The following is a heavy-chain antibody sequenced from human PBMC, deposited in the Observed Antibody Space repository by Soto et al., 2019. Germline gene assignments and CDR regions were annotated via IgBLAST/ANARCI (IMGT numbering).Heavy chain of an antibody. CDR2: ISYDGSNK. CDR1: GFTFSSYA. D-gene: IGHD1-26*01. J-gene: IGHJ4*02. CDR3: ARVGLLGGSYHLDY. V-gene: IGHV3-30-3*01. Sequence: QVQLVESGGGVVQPGRSLRLSCAASGFTFSSYAMHWVRQAPGKGLEWVAVISYDGSNKYYADSVKGRFTISRDNSKNTLYLQMSSLRAEDTAVYYFARVGLLGGSYHLDYWGQGTLVTVSS.